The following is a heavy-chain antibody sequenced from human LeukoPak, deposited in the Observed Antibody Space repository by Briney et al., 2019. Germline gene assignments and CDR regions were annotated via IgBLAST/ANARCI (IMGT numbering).Heavy chain of an antibody. CDR2: ISSTSSTI. Sequence: PGGSLRLSCAASGFTFRSYSMHWVRQAPGKGLEWVSCISSTSSTIYYADSVKGRFTISRDNAKSSLYLQMNSLRDEDTAVYYCARAAPYYYDSSGYSAFDSWGQGTMVTVSA. J-gene: IGHJ3*02. V-gene: IGHV3-48*02. CDR1: GFTFRSYS. CDR3: ARAAPYYYDSSGYSAFDS. D-gene: IGHD3-22*01.